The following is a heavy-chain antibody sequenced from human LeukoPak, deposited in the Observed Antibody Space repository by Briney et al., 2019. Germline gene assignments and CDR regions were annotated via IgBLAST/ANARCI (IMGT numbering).Heavy chain of an antibody. CDR1: GFTFDDYG. CDR3: AKDTPLGVLWFGELLTHDY. J-gene: IGHJ4*02. Sequence: GGSLRLSCAASGFTFDDYGMSWVRQAPGKGLEWVSSINWNGGTTDYADSVKGRFTISRDNAKNSLYLQMNSLRAEDTAVYYCAKDTPLGVLWFGELLTHDYWGQGTLVTVSS. D-gene: IGHD3-10*01. V-gene: IGHV3-20*04. CDR2: INWNGGTT.